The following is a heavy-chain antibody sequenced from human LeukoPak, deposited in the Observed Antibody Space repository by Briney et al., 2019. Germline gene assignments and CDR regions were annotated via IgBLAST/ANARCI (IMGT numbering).Heavy chain of an antibody. V-gene: IGHV3-23*01. D-gene: IGHD6-13*01. Sequence: GGSLRLSCAASGFTFSSYAMSWVRQAPGKGLGWVSAISGSGGSTYYADSVKGRFTISRDNSKNTLYLQMNSLRAEDTAVYYCAKATHLEARSSWYPYGMDVWGQGTTVTVSS. CDR1: GFTFSSYA. CDR2: ISGSGGST. J-gene: IGHJ6*02. CDR3: AKATHLEARSSWYPYGMDV.